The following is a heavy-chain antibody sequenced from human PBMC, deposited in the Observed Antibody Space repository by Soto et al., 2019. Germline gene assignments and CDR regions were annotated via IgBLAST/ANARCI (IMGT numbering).Heavy chain of an antibody. Sequence: EVQLVESGGGLVQPGGSLRLSCAASGFRFSIYSMNWVRQAPGKGLEWSASITGDTNRIKYAESVQGRFTISRDNAKNSVYLQMNSLRDEHTVVYYCARSVEGQFDYWGQGTVVTVSS. CDR3: ARSVEGQFDY. D-gene: IGHD6-19*01. CDR1: GFRFSIYS. J-gene: IGHJ4*02. V-gene: IGHV3-48*02. CDR2: ITGDTNRI.